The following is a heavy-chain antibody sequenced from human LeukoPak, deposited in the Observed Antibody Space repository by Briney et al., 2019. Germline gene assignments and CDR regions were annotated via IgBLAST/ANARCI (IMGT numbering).Heavy chain of an antibody. D-gene: IGHD2-2*02. V-gene: IGHV3-20*04. CDR2: TTNWNGGST. CDR3: ARCSRSSTDCYSAFDI. Sequence: PGGSLRLSCEASGFTFDDYGMSWVRQAAGKGLEWVSATTNWNGGSTGYAGSVRGRFTVSRDNGMNFLYLQMNSLRAEDTALYYCARCSRSSTDCYSAFDIWGQGTVVTVSS. J-gene: IGHJ3*02. CDR1: GFTFDDYG.